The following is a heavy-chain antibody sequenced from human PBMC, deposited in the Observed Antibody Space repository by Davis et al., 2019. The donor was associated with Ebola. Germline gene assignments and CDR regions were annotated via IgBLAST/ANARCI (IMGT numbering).Heavy chain of an antibody. CDR2: MNPNSGNT. D-gene: IGHD3-16*01. CDR1: GGTFSKFV. Sequence: AASVKVSCKASGGTFSKFVISWVRQAPGQGLEWMGWMNPNSGNTGYAQKFQGRVTMTRNTSISTAYMELSSLRSEDTAVYYCASGLWGSRGMDVWGKGTTVTVSS. CDR3: ASGLWGSRGMDV. V-gene: IGHV1-8*01. J-gene: IGHJ6*04.